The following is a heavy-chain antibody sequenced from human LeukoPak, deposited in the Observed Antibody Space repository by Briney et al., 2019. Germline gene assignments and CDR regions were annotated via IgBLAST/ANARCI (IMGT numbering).Heavy chain of an antibody. CDR3: ARGTNYDYVWGSYRYGYFDY. CDR1: GGSFSGYY. J-gene: IGHJ4*02. D-gene: IGHD3-16*02. V-gene: IGHV4-59*01. Sequence: SETLSLTCAVYGGSFSGYYWSWIRQPPGKGLEWIGYIYYSGSTNYNPSLKSRVTISVDTSKNQFSLKLSSVTAADTAVYYCARGTNYDYVWGSYRYGYFDYWGQGTLVTVSS. CDR2: IYYSGST.